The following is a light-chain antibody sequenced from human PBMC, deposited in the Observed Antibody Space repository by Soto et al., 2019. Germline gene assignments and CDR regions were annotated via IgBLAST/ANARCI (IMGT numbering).Light chain of an antibody. Sequence: QSVLTQPPSASGTPGQRVTFSCSGSSSNIGTNAANWYQQLPGTAPKLIIYTDNQRPSGVPDRFSGSKSGTSASLAISGLQSEDEADYYCAAWDASLSAVVFGGGTKLTVL. CDR2: TDN. CDR1: SSNIGTNA. V-gene: IGLV1-44*01. CDR3: AAWDASLSAVV. J-gene: IGLJ2*01.